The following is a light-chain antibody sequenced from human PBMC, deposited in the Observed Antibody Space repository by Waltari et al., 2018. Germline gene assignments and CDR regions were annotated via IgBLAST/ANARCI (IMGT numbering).Light chain of an antibody. Sequence: EIVMTQSPATLSVSPGERATLSCRASQSVRSNLAWYQHKPGQAPRLLIYGASTRAIGIPARFSGSESGTEFTLTISSLQSEDSAVYYCQHYNNWPLTFGPGTKVDIK. V-gene: IGKV3-15*01. CDR3: QHYNNWPLT. CDR2: GAS. J-gene: IGKJ3*01. CDR1: QSVRSN.